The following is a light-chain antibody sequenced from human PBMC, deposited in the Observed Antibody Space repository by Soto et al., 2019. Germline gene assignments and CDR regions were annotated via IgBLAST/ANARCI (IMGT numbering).Light chain of an antibody. V-gene: IGKV3-11*01. CDR2: DAS. CDR1: QSVGSY. Sequence: EIVLTQSPATLSLSPGERVTLSCRASQSVGSYLAWYQQKPGQAPRLLIYDASNRATGIPARFSGSGSGTDFTLTISSLEPEDFAVYYCQRRSNWPPTFGGGTKVEIK. CDR3: QRRSNWPPT. J-gene: IGKJ4*01.